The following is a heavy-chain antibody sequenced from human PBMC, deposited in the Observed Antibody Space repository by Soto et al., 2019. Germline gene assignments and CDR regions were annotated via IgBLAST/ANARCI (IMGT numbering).Heavy chain of an antibody. CDR3: TRPDYGGNSGTGDY. J-gene: IGHJ4*02. CDR1: GLAFVGSG. CDR2: IRSNTNNYAT. D-gene: IGHD4-17*01. V-gene: IGHV3-73*02. Sequence: EVQLVESGGGLVQPGGSLKLSCVASGLAFVGSGIHWVRQASGKGLEWVGRIRSNTNNYATEYAASVKGRFIISRDDSRNTAYLQMNSLTTGDTALYYCTRPDYGGNSGTGDYWGQGTLVTVSP.